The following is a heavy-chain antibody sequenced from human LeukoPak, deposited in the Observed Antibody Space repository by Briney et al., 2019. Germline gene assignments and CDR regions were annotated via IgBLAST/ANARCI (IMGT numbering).Heavy chain of an antibody. CDR2: IYYSGST. J-gene: IGHJ6*02. Sequence: SETLSLTCTVSGGSISSYYWSWIRQPPGKGLEWIGYIYYSGSTNYNPSLKSRVTISVDTPKNQFSLKLSSVTAADTAVYYCARQGNYYGMDVWGQGTTVTVSS. CDR1: GGSISSYY. CDR3: ARQGNYYGMDV. V-gene: IGHV4-59*08.